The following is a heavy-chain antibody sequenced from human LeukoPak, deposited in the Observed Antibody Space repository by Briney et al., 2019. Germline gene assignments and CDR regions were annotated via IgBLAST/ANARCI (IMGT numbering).Heavy chain of an antibody. CDR1: GFTFDDYA. V-gene: IGHV3-9*01. D-gene: IGHD3-22*01. CDR2: ISWNSGSI. J-gene: IGHJ4*02. CDR3: AKDTRAVVITPTFDY. Sequence: GGSLRLSCAASGFTFDDYAMHWVRQAPGKGLEWVSGISWNSGSIGYADSVKGRFTISRDNAKNSLYLQMNSLRAEDTALYYCAKDTRAVVITPTFDYWGQGTLVTVSS.